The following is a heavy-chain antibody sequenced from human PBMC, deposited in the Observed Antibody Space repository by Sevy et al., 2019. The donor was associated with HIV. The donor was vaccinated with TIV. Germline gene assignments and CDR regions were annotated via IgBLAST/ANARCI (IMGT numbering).Heavy chain of an antibody. J-gene: IGHJ4*02. CDR1: GFPFTTYA. V-gene: IGHV3-30-3*01. D-gene: IGHD3-16*02. CDR3: ARDVSGGERLGQLSAYFDY. Sequence: GGSLRLSCAASGFPFTTYAVHWVRQAPGKGLEWLEVISFNGGNKFYAYSVRGRFTISRDNSENTMYLQMNSLRVEDTAMYYCARDVSGGERLGQLSAYFDYWGQGTLVTVSS. CDR2: ISFNGGNK.